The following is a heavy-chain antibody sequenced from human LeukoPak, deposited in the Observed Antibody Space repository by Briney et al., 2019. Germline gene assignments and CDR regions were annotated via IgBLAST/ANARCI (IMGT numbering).Heavy chain of an antibody. Sequence: SVKVSCKASGGTFSSYAISWVRQAPGQGLEWMGGIIPIFGTANYAQKFQGRVTITADEFTSTAYMELSSLRSEDTAVYYCARDPRTNGVWENWFDPWGQGTLVTVSS. CDR2: IIPIFGTA. J-gene: IGHJ5*02. CDR3: ARDPRTNGVWENWFDP. V-gene: IGHV1-69*13. CDR1: GGTFSSYA. D-gene: IGHD2-8*01.